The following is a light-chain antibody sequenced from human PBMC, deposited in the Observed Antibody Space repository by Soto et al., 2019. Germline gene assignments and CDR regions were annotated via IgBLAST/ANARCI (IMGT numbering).Light chain of an antibody. CDR1: QSVNSNY. CDR2: GAS. Sequence: EIVLTQSPGTLSLSPGGGATLSCRASQSVNSNYLAWYQQKPGQAPRLLIYGASSRATGITDRFSGSGSGTDFTLTISRLEPEDFAVYYCQQYSTSPRTFGQGTRVEIK. J-gene: IGKJ1*01. V-gene: IGKV3-20*01. CDR3: QQYSTSPRT.